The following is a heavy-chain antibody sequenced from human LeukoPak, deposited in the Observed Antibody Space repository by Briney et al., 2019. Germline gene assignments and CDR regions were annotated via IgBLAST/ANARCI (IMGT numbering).Heavy chain of an antibody. CDR2: IYHSGST. D-gene: IGHD3-16*01. CDR1: GGSFSSGGYY. Sequence: SQTLSLTCAVSGGSFSSGGYYWSWIRQPPGKGLEWIGYIYHSGSTNYNPSLKSRVTISVDKSKNQFSLKLSSVTAADTAVYYCARRGLGGVLDPYQLTLDPWGQGTLVTVSS. J-gene: IGHJ5*02. V-gene: IGHV4-30-2*01. CDR3: ARRGLGGVLDPYQLTLDP.